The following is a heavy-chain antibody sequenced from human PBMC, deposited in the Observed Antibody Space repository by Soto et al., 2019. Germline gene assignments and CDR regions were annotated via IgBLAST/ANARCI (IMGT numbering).Heavy chain of an antibody. CDR1: GFTFSSYA. V-gene: IGHV3-30-3*01. Sequence: ESGGGVVQPGRSLRLSCAASGFTFSSYAMHWVRQAPGKGLEWVAVISYDGSNKYYADSVKGRFTISRDNSKNTLYLQMNSLRAEDTAVYYCARAYSRHAFDIWGQGTMVTVSS. CDR2: ISYDGSNK. CDR3: ARAYSRHAFDI. D-gene: IGHD4-4*01. J-gene: IGHJ3*02.